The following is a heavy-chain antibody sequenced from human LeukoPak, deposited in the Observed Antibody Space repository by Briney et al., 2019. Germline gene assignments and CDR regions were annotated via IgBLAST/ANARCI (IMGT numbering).Heavy chain of an antibody. CDR2: INSEGSFT. D-gene: IGHD6-25*01. CDR1: GFTLSSYW. V-gene: IGHV3-74*01. CDR3: ARVSSREAAVPFDY. J-gene: IGHJ4*02. Sequence: GGSLRLSCAASGFTLSSYWMHCVRQVPGKGLVWVSRINSEGSFTSYADSVKGRFIISRDNAKNTVYLQMSSLRAGDPGGVDCARVSSREAAVPFDYWGQGSLVTVSS.